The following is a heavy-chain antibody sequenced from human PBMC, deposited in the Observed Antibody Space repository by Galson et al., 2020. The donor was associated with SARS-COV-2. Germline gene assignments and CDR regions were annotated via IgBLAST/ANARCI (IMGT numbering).Heavy chain of an antibody. D-gene: IGHD5-12*01. J-gene: IGHJ4*02. CDR2: IYYSGST. Sequence: SETLSLTCTVSSGSISSSSYYWGWIRQPPGKGLEWIGRIYYSGSTYYNPSLKSRVTISVDTSKNQFSLKLSSVTAADTAVYYCARVLANSGYPDYYFDYWGQGTLVTVSS. CDR1: SGSISSSSYY. CDR3: ARVLANSGYPDYYFDY. V-gene: IGHV4-39*01.